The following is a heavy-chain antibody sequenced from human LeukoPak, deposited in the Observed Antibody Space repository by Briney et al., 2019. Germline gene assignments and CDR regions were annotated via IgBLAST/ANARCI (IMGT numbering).Heavy chain of an antibody. J-gene: IGHJ4*02. V-gene: IGHV1-69*02. CDR2: IIPILGIA. D-gene: IGHD3-10*01. CDR3: ARAEKEFRGVSLDY. Sequence: SVKVSCKASGGTFGSYTISWVRQAPGQGLEWMGRIIPILGIANYAQKFQGRVTITADKSTSTAYMELSSLRSEDTAVYYCARAEKEFRGVSLDYWGQGTLVTVSS. CDR1: GGTFGSYT.